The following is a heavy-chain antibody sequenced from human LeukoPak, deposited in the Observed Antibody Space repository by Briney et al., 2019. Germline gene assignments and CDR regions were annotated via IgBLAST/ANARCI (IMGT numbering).Heavy chain of an antibody. J-gene: IGHJ3*02. CDR1: GGSISSYY. CDR2: IYYSGST. CDR3: ARDVTGPAPDAFDI. Sequence: SETLSLTCTVSGGSISSYYWSWIRQPPGKGLEWIGSIYYSGSTYYNPSLKSRVTISVDTSKNQFSLKLSSVTAADTAVYYCARDVTGPAPDAFDIWGQGTMVTVSS. D-gene: IGHD7-27*01. V-gene: IGHV4-59*12.